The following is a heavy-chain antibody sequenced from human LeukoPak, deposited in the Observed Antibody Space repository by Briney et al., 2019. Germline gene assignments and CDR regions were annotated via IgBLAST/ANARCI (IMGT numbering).Heavy chain of an antibody. CDR1: GFTFSSYG. D-gene: IGHD3-10*01. Sequence: GGSLRLSCAASGFTFSSYGMSWVRQAPGKGLEWVSAISGSGGSTYYADSVKGRFTISRDNAKNTLYLQMNSLRGEDTAVYYCARESGYHGSGFDPWGQGTLVTVSS. V-gene: IGHV3-23*01. J-gene: IGHJ5*02. CDR3: ARESGYHGSGFDP. CDR2: ISGSGGST.